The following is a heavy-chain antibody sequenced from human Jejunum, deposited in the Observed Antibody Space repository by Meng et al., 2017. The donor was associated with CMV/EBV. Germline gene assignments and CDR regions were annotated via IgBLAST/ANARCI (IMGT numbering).Heavy chain of an antibody. CDR1: FTFSNAW. CDR2: IKNKADGGTT. J-gene: IGHJ4*02. D-gene: IGHD3-22*01. CDR3: ATAPGYYHTSPYDY. Sequence: FTFSNAWMNLIRQSPGKGLEWVGLIKNKADGGTTDYTEALKGRFTISRDDSRNTVYLQMDSLKTDDTAVYYCATAPGYYHTSPYDYWGQGTLVTVSS. V-gene: IGHV3-15*01.